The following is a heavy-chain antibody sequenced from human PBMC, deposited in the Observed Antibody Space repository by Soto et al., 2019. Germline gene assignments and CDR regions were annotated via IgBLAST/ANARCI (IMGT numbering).Heavy chain of an antibody. Sequence: QLQLQESGPGLVKPSETLSLTCTVSGGSISSSSYYWGWIRQPPGKGLEWIGSIYYSGSTYYNPSLKSRVTISVDTSKHQFSLKLSSVTAAVTAVYYCARREGDIVVVPAAAFDIWGQGTMVTVSS. CDR3: ARREGDIVVVPAAAFDI. CDR1: GGSISSSSYY. J-gene: IGHJ3*02. CDR2: IYYSGST. V-gene: IGHV4-39*01. D-gene: IGHD2-2*01.